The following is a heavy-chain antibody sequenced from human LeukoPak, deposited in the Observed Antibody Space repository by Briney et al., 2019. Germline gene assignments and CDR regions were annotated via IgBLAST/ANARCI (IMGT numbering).Heavy chain of an antibody. CDR1: GFTFSDYY. D-gene: IGHD6-19*01. Sequence: GGSLRLSCAASGFTFSDYYMSWIRQAPGKGLEWVSYISSSSSYTNYADSVKGRFTISRDNAKNSLYLQMNSLRAEDTAVYSCARATDEQWLDYWGQGTLVTVSS. V-gene: IGHV3-11*06. J-gene: IGHJ4*02. CDR3: ARATDEQWLDY. CDR2: ISSSSSYT.